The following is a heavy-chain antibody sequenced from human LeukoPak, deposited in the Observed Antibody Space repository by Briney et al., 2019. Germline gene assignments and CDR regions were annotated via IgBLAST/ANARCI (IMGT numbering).Heavy chain of an antibody. CDR2: INHSGST. J-gene: IGHJ6*02. CDR1: GGSFSGYY. V-gene: IGHV4-34*01. D-gene: IGHD2-15*01. Sequence: SETLSLTCAVYGGSFSGYYWSWIRQPPGKGLEWIGEINHSGSTNYNPSLKSRVTISVDTSKNQFSLKLSSVTAADTAVYYCARDPNMTPSAGMDVWGQGTTVTVPS. CDR3: ARDPNMTPSAGMDV.